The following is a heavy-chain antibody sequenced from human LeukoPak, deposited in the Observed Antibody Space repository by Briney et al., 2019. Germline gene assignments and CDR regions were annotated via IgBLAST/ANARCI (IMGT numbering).Heavy chain of an antibody. V-gene: IGHV4-30-2*01. CDR2: IYHSGST. Sequence: SETLSLTCAVSGGSISSGGYPWSWIRQPPGKGLEWIGYIYHSGSTYYNPSLKSRVTISVDRSKNQFSLKLSSVTAADTAVYYCARFDRDGYNLDYWGQGTLVTVSS. CDR3: ARFDRDGYNLDY. D-gene: IGHD5-24*01. CDR1: GGSISSGGYP. J-gene: IGHJ4*02.